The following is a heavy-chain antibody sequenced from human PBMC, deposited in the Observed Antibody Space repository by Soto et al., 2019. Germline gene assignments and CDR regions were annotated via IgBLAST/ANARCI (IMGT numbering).Heavy chain of an antibody. CDR3: AKLPSGSYYDAFDI. CDR1: GFTFSSYG. D-gene: IGHD1-26*01. CDR2: ISYDGSNK. V-gene: IGHV3-30*18. Sequence: VGSLRLSCAASGFTFSSYGMHWVRQAPGKGLEWVAVISYDGSNKYYADSVKGRFTISRDNSKNTLYLQMNSLRAEDTAVYYCAKLPSGSYYDAFDIWGQGTMVTVS. J-gene: IGHJ3*02.